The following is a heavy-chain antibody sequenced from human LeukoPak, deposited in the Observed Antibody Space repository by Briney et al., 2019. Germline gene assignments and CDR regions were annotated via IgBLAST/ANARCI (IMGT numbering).Heavy chain of an antibody. CDR1: GGSISSGDYY. Sequence: SETLSLTCTVSGGSISSGDYYWSWIRQPPGKGLEWIGYVYYSGRTYYNPSLKSRLAISLDTSKNQFSLNLTSVTAADTAVYYCARDVRRRGASNYFDCWGQGTLVTVSS. CDR3: ARDVRRRGASNYFDC. CDR2: VYYSGRT. D-gene: IGHD2-2*01. J-gene: IGHJ4*02. V-gene: IGHV4-30-4*01.